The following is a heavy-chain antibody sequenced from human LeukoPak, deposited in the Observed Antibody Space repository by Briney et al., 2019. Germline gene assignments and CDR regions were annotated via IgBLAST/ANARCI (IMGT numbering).Heavy chain of an antibody. CDR3: VLLRFFFYGRAV. D-gene: IGHD3-3*01. J-gene: IGHJ6*04. CDR2: ISSNGGST. V-gene: IGHV3-64D*06. Sequence: PGGSLRLSCSASGFTFSSYAMHWVRQAPGKGLEYVSAISSNGGSTYYADSVKGRFTISRDNSKNTLYLQMSILRAEDTVVYYCVLLRFFFYGRAVWGKGPTVTVPS. CDR1: GFTFSSYA.